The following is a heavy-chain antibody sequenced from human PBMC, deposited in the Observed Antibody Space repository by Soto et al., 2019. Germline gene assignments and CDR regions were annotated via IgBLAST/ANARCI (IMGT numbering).Heavy chain of an antibody. J-gene: IGHJ4*02. D-gene: IGHD3-22*01. CDR3: AKRDSSGYNYFDY. CDR2: ISDSGGST. V-gene: IGHV3-23*01. Sequence: GGSLRLSCAASGFPFSSYAMSWVRQAPGKGLEYVSSISDSGGSTYYADSVKGRFTISRDNSKNTLYLQMDSLRAEDTAVYYCAKRDSSGYNYFDYWGQGTLVTVSS. CDR1: GFPFSSYA.